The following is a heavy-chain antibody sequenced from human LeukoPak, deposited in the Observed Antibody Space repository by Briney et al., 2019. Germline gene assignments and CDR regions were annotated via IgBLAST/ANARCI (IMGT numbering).Heavy chain of an antibody. CDR2: ITWGRGRM. CDR1: GFTFVAYS. V-gene: IGHV3-9*01. CDR3: VNDRYCSGGTCYWFDD. J-gene: IGHJ4*02. D-gene: IGHD2-15*01. Sequence: PGRSLRPSRVPAGFTFVAYSMDWVRHVPGKSLECVSRITWGRGRMDYADSVKGRLIIPREHGKKSFYLQMDSLRVHDPAFYSCVNDRYCSGGTCYWFDDWGQGTLVIVSS.